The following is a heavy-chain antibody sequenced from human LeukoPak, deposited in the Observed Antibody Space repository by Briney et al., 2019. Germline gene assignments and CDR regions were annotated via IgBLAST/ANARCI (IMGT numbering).Heavy chain of an antibody. V-gene: IGHV3-23*01. J-gene: IGHJ4*02. CDR1: GFTFSSYA. CDR2: ISGSGGST. Sequence: GGSLRLSCAASGFTFSSYAMSWVRQAPGKGLEWVSAISGSGGSTYYADSVKGRFTISRDNSKNTLYLQMNSLRAEDSALYYCAKVAYCGSANCYLFDYWGQGTLVTVSS. D-gene: IGHD2-2*01. CDR3: AKVAYCGSANCYLFDY.